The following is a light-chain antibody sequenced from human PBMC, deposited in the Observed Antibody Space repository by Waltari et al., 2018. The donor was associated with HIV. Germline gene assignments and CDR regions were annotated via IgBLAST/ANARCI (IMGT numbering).Light chain of an antibody. J-gene: IGKJ4*01. CDR2: WAS. Sequence: DIVMSQSPASLAVSLGERATINCKSSQSVLYISNNKNYLAWYQQKPGQPPKLLIYWASTRESGVPDRFSGSGSGPDFTLTISSLQAEDVAVYYCQQYYSFPLTFGGGTKVEIK. CDR1: QSVLYISNNKNY. V-gene: IGKV4-1*01. CDR3: QQYYSFPLT.